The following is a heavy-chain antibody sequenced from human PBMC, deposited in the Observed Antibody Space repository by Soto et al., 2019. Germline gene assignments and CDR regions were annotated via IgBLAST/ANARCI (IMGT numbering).Heavy chain of an antibody. CDR3: ARGDDYNDGVYASDI. CDR1: GFIFSDHY. D-gene: IGHD4-4*01. V-gene: IGHV3-72*01. Sequence: EVQMVESGGGLVQPGRSLRLSCAASGFIFSDHYMDWVRQAPGKGLEWVGRIRDKANSYTTEYAASVKGRFTISRDDSKNSLYLQMNSLKIEDTAVYYCARGDDYNDGVYASDIWSQGTMVTVSS. CDR2: IRDKANSYTT. J-gene: IGHJ3*02.